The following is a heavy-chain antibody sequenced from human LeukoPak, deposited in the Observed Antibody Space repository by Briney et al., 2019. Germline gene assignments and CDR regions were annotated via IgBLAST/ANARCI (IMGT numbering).Heavy chain of an antibody. Sequence: GGSLRLSCAASGFTFSNAWMSWVRQAPGKGLEWVGRIKSKTDGGTTDYAAPVKGRFTISRDDSKNTLYLQMNSLKTEDTAVYYCTTFAWELLPTFDYWGQGTLVTVSS. CDR3: TTFAWELLPTFDY. V-gene: IGHV3-15*01. CDR1: GFTFSNAW. CDR2: IKSKTDGGTT. D-gene: IGHD1-26*01. J-gene: IGHJ4*02.